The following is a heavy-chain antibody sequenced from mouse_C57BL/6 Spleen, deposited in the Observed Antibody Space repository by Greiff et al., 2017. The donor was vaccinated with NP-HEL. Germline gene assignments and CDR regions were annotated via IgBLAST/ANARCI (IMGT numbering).Heavy chain of an antibody. Sequence: EVQLVESGGGLVKPGGSLKLSCAASGFTFSSYAMSWVRQTPEKRLEWVATISDGGSYTYYPDNVKGRFTISRDNAKNNLYLQMSHLKSEDIAMYYCANNYFDYWGQGTTLTGSS. CDR3: ANNYFDY. V-gene: IGHV5-4*01. CDR2: ISDGGSYT. CDR1: GFTFSSYA. J-gene: IGHJ2*01.